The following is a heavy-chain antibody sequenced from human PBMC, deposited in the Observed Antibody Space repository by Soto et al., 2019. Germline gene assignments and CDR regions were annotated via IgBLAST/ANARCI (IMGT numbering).Heavy chain of an antibody. D-gene: IGHD3-22*01. J-gene: IGHJ4*02. CDR1: GGTLSNYA. CDR3: ARGCSTGYYKEILDY. V-gene: IGHV1-69*01. CDR2: IIPMYGTI. Sequence: QVQLVQSGAEVKKPGSSVKVSCKASGGTLSNYAISWVRQAPGQGLEWMGGIIPMYGTINYAQKFQGRVTIIADESTSIAYLELSGLRFDDTAVYYCARGCSTGYYKEILDYWGQGTMVTVSS.